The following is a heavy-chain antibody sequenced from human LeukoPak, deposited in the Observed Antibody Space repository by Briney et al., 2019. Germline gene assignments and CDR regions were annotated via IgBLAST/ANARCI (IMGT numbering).Heavy chain of an antibody. Sequence: VASVKVSCKASGYTFTGYYMHWVRQAPGQVLEWMGWINPNSGGTNYAQKLQGRVTMTTDTSTSTAYMELRSLRSDDTAVYYCARDLLPQMYYYDSSGYSRSLDYWGQGTLVTVSS. CDR1: GYTFTGYY. V-gene: IGHV1-2*02. CDR2: INPNSGGT. CDR3: ARDLLPQMYYYDSSGYSRSLDY. D-gene: IGHD3-22*01. J-gene: IGHJ4*02.